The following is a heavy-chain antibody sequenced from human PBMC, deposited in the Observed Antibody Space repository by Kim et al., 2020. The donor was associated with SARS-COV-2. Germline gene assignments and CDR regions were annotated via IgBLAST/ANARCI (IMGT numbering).Heavy chain of an antibody. V-gene: IGHV3-7*01. CDR2: INHDGSAQ. D-gene: IGHD6-25*01. Sequence: GGSLRLSCAASGFIFSDYWMSWVRQAPGKGLEWVAKINHDGSAQNYVDSVKGRFTISRDNAKKSLYLQMNSLRAEDTAVYYCTRAASTATITDYWGQGTLFTVSS. CDR1: GFIFSDYW. J-gene: IGHJ4*02. CDR3: TRAASTATITDY.